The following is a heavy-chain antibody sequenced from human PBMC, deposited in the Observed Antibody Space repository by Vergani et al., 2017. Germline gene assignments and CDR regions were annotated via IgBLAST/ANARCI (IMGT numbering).Heavy chain of an antibody. CDR2: ISAYNGNT. D-gene: IGHD3-3*01. V-gene: IGHV1-18*01. CDR3: ARDDDFWSGYYYYGMDV. CDR1: GYTFTSYG. Sequence: QVQLVQSGAEVKKPGASVKVSCKASGYTFTSYGISWVRQAPGQGLEWMGWISAYNGNTNYAQKLQGRVTMTTDTSTSTAYMELRSLRSEDTAVYYCARDDDFWSGYYYYGMDVGGQGTTVTVSS. J-gene: IGHJ6*02.